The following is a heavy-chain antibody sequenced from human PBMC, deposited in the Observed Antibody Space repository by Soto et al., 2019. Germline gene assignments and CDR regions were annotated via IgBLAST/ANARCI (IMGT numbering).Heavy chain of an antibody. V-gene: IGHV4-4*02. CDR2: IFHSGST. CDR3: ARVYSGSYSDS. Sequence: SETLSLSCAVSGGSSGSNNRWSWVRQPPGKGLEWIGEIFHSGSTNYNPSLKTRLTISVDKSKNQFSLKLSSVTAADTAVYYCARVYSGSYSDSWGRGTLVTVSS. D-gene: IGHD1-26*01. CDR1: GGSSGSNNR. J-gene: IGHJ4*02.